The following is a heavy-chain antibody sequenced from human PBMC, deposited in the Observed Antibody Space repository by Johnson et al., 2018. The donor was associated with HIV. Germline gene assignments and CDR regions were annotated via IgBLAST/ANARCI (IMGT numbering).Heavy chain of an antibody. J-gene: IGHJ3*02. V-gene: IGHV3-30*03. Sequence: QMLLVESGGGGVQPGRSLRLSCAASAFTFSSYGMHWVRQAPGKGLEWVAVISYDGSNKYYADSVKGRFTISRDNSKNTLYLQMNSLRAEDTAVYYCASSWGNAFDIWGQGTMVTVSS. CDR1: AFTFSSYG. D-gene: IGHD7-27*01. CDR3: ASSWGNAFDI. CDR2: ISYDGSNK.